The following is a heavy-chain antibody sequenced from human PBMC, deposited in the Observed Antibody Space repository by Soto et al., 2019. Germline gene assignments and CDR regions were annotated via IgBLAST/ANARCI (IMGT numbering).Heavy chain of an antibody. CDR2: MWYDGSNK. CDR3: ARDILRLYSYGTSYGMDV. CDR1: GFIFSNFH. D-gene: IGHD5-18*01. Sequence: PGGSLRLSCAASGFIFSNFHMHWVRQPPGKGLEWVGVMWYDGSNKYYADSVKGRFTISRDNSKNTLYLQMNSLRAEDTAVYYCARDILRLYSYGTSYGMDVWGQGTTVTVSS. V-gene: IGHV3-30*19. J-gene: IGHJ6*02.